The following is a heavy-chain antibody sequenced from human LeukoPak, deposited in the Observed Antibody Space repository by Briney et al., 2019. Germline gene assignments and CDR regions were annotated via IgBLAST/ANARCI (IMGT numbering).Heavy chain of an antibody. D-gene: IGHD3-16*01. CDR3: ARDLGGTDAFDI. J-gene: IGHJ3*02. Sequence: SETLSLTCTVSGGSISSGSYYWSWLRQPAGKGLEWIGRMHTSGRTNYNPSLKSRVTISVDTSKNQFSLKLSSVTAADTAVYYCARDLGGTDAFDIWGQGTMVTVSS. CDR1: GGSISSGSYY. CDR2: MHTSGRT. V-gene: IGHV4-61*02.